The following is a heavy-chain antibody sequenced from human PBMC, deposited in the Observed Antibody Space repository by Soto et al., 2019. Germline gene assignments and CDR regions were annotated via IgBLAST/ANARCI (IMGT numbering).Heavy chain of an antibody. CDR2: VSIGGST. J-gene: IGHJ4*02. CDR3: AKRRGAGGHFDY. V-gene: IGHV3-23*01. D-gene: IGHD2-15*01. Sequence: GGTMRLSCAASGFPSCSYGVGSVRQGPGKGLEWVAVVSIGGSTHYADSVRGRFTISRDNSKNTLSLQMNSLTAEDTAVYFCAKRRGAGGHFDYWGQGALVIVAS. CDR1: GFPSCSYG.